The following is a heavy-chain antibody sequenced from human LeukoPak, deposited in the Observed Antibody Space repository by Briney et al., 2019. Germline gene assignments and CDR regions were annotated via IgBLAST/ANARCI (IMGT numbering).Heavy chain of an antibody. CDR2: IIPIFGTA. J-gene: IGHJ4*02. Sequence: GSSVKVSCKASGGTFSSYAISWVRQAPRQGLEWMGGIIPIFGTANYAQKFQGRVTITTDESTSTAYMELSSLRSEDTAVYYCARVSGLAVPGTPPLSFDYWGQGTLVTVSS. CDR1: GGTFSSYA. D-gene: IGHD6-19*01. CDR3: ARVSGLAVPGTPPLSFDY. V-gene: IGHV1-69*05.